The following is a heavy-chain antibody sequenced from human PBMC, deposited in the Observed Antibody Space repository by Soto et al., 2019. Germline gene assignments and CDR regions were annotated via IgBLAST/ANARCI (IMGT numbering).Heavy chain of an antibody. CDR1: GGSFSDYS. CDR3: SRGTAAAASFY. CDR2: INRSGST. D-gene: IGHD6-13*01. V-gene: IGHV4-34*01. Sequence: QVQLRQWGAGLLKPSETLSLTCAVYGGSFSDYSCTWIRQFPGKGLECIGEINRSGSTTYNPSLKSRVTISLDASKNLFSLKLSSVTAADTAVYYCSRGTAAAASFYWGQGTLATVSS. J-gene: IGHJ4*02.